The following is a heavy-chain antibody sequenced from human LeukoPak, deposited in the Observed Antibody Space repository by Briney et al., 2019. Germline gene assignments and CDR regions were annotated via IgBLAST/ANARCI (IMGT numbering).Heavy chain of an antibody. CDR2: INHSGST. Sequence: SETMSLTCAVYGGSFSGYYWSWIRQPPGKGLEWIGEINHSGSTNYNPSLKSRVTISVDTSKNQFSLELSSVTAADTAVYYCARGRRYCSSTTCYESYYFYYGLDVWGQGTTVTVSS. D-gene: IGHD2-2*01. CDR1: GGSFSGYY. J-gene: IGHJ6*02. CDR3: ARGRRYCSSTTCYESYYFYYGLDV. V-gene: IGHV4-34*01.